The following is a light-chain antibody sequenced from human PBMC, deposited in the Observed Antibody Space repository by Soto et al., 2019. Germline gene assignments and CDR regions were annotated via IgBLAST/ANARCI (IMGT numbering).Light chain of an antibody. CDR3: QQYNNWPLT. CDR2: GAS. Sequence: EIVVTQSPATRSVSPGERATLSCRASQSVSGNLAWYQQKPGQAPRVLIYGASTRATGIPARFSGSGSGTEFTLTISSLQSEDFAIYYCQQYNNWPLTFGQGTRLEIE. J-gene: IGKJ5*01. CDR1: QSVSGN. V-gene: IGKV3-15*01.